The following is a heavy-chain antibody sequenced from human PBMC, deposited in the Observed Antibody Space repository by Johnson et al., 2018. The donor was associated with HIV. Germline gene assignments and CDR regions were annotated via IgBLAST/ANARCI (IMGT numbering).Heavy chain of an antibody. V-gene: IGHV3-33*08. CDR2: IWDDGSNK. D-gene: IGHD2-15*01. Sequence: QVQLVESGGGLVQPGGSLRLSCAASGFTFSSYAMHWVRQAPGKGLEYVSAIWDDGSNKYYADSVKGRFTISRDNSKNTLYLQMNSLRAEDTAVYYCARDPGRYCSGGSCYVEDAVDIWGQGTMVTVSS. J-gene: IGHJ3*02. CDR3: ARDPGRYCSGGSCYVEDAVDI. CDR1: GFTFSSYA.